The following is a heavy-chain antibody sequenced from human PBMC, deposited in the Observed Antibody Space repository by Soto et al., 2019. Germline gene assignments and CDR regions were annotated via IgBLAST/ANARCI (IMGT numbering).Heavy chain of an antibody. J-gene: IGHJ4*02. V-gene: IGHV3-74*01. CDR3: GRGASGSYRLDY. CDR1: GFTFSSYW. CDR2: INSDGSST. D-gene: IGHD3-10*01. Sequence: PGGSLRLSCAASGFTFSSYWIHWVRQAPGKGLVWVSRINSDGSSTNYADSVKGQFTISRDNAKNTLYLQMNSLRAEDTAVYYCGRGASGSYRLDYWGQGTLVTVSS.